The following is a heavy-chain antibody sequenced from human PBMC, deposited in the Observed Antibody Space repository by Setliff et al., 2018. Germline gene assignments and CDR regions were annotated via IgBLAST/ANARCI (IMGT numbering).Heavy chain of an antibody. CDR2: IGGHNDDP. J-gene: IGHJ4*02. V-gene: IGHV1-18*01. D-gene: IGHD3-3*01. Sequence: ASVKVSCKASGYPFNNYGISWLRQTPGQGLEWMGWIGGHNDDPLFAQKFQGRVTMTTDTSTTAAYMELKSLRSDDTAVYYCARSWRAGALNHFDYWGQGSRVTVSS. CDR1: GYPFNNYG. CDR3: ARSWRAGALNHFDY.